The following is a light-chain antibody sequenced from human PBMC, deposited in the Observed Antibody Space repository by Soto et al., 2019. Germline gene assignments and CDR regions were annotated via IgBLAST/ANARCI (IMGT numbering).Light chain of an antibody. J-gene: IGKJ3*01. CDR2: DAS. CDR3: RQYNSYSPV. Sequence: DIQMTQSPSTLSASVGDRVTITCRASQSISSWLAWYQQKPGKAPKLLIYDASSLESGVPSRFSGSGSGTEFTLTISSLQPDDFATYYCRQYNSYSPVFGPGTKVDIK. CDR1: QSISSW. V-gene: IGKV1-5*01.